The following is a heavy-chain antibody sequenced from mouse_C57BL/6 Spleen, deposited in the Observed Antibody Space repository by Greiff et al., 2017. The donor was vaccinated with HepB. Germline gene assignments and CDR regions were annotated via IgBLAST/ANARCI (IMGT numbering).Heavy chain of an antibody. D-gene: IGHD2-3*01. CDR2: IRSKSNNYAT. Sequence: EVHLVESGGGLVQPKGSLKLSCAASGFSFNTYAMNWVRQAPGKGLEWVARIRSKSNNYATYYADSVKDRFTISRDDSESMLYLQMNNLKTEDTAMYYCVGGLLLGYAMDYWGQGTSVTVSS. V-gene: IGHV10-1*01. CDR1: GFSFNTYA. CDR3: VGGLLLGYAMDY. J-gene: IGHJ4*01.